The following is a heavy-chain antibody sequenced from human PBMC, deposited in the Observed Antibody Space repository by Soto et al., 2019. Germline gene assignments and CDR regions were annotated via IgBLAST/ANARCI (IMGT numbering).Heavy chain of an antibody. D-gene: IGHD3-10*01. V-gene: IGHV4-59*08. J-gene: IGHJ6*02. CDR2: IYYTGST. Sequence: SEPRSLTCTVDGASITSYYWSWIRQPPGKGLEWLGYIYYTGSTTYNPSLKSRVTISLDTSKNQFSLKLNSATAGDTAVYYCARHAFGSGFYYGMGVWGQGT. CDR3: ARHAFGSGFYYGMGV. CDR1: GASITSYY.